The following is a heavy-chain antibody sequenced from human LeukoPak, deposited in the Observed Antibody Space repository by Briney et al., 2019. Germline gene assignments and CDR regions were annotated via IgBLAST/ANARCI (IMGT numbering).Heavy chain of an antibody. Sequence: ASVKVSCKASGYTFTGYYMHWVRQAPGQGLEWMGWVNPNSGGTNYAQKFQGRVTMTRDTSIGTAYMELSRLRSDDTAVYYCARGTRVPAAINYYYYMDVWGKGTTVTVSS. V-gene: IGHV1-2*02. J-gene: IGHJ6*03. CDR1: GYTFTGYY. D-gene: IGHD2-2*01. CDR2: VNPNSGGT. CDR3: ARGTRVPAAINYYYYMDV.